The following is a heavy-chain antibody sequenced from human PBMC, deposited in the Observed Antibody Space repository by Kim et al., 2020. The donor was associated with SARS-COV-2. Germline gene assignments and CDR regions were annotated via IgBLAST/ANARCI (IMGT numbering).Heavy chain of an antibody. Sequence: NYAQKLQGRVTMTTDTSTSTDYMELRSLRSDDTAVYYCAFGVGAPRTMDVWGQGTTVTVSS. CDR3: AFGVGAPRTMDV. D-gene: IGHD3-10*01. J-gene: IGHJ6*02. V-gene: IGHV1-18*01.